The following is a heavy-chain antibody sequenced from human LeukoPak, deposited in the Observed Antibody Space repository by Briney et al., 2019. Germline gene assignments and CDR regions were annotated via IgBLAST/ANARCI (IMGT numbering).Heavy chain of an antibody. J-gene: IGHJ4*02. Sequence: SQTLSLTCAVSGGSISSGGYSWSWIRQPPGKGLERIGYIYHSGSTYYNPSLKSRVTISVDRSKNQFSLKLSSVTAADTAVYYCARAYGSGSYPPDFWGQGTLVTVSS. CDR3: ARAYGSGSYPPDF. V-gene: IGHV4-30-2*01. D-gene: IGHD3-10*01. CDR1: GGSISSGGYS. CDR2: IYHSGST.